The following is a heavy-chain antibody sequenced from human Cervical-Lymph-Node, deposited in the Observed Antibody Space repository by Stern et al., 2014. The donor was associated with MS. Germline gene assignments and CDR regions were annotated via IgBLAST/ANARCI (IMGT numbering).Heavy chain of an antibody. CDR3: ARENPALFAYIAQYSYYGMDV. CDR1: GFTFRSYS. CDR2: ISGSSGTV. D-gene: IGHD2-21*01. J-gene: IGHJ6*02. Sequence: QLVQSGGGLVQPGGSLRLSCAASGFTFRSYSFTWVRQAPGKGLEWVAYISGSSGTVYYADSVKGRFTISRDNARNSLYLQLNSLRAEDTAVYYCARENPALFAYIAQYSYYGMDVWGQGTTVTVSS. V-gene: IGHV3-48*01.